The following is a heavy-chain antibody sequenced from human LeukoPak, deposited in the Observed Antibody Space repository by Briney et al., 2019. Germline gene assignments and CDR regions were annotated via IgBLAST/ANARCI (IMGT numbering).Heavy chain of an antibody. J-gene: IGHJ5*02. CDR3: AKGAQLWFFWFDP. CDR1: GFAFTDYS. CDR2: IRYDGSNK. V-gene: IGHV3-30*02. Sequence: PGGSLRLSCAASGFAFTDYSINWVRQAPGKGLEWVAFIRYDGSNKYYADSVKGRFTISRDNSKNTLYLQMNSLRAEDTAVYYCAKGAQLWFFWFDPWGQGTLVTVSS. D-gene: IGHD5-18*01.